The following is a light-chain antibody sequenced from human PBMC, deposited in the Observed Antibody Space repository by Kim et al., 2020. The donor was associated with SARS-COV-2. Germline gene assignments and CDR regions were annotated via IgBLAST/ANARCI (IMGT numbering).Light chain of an antibody. J-gene: IGKJ2*01. CDR2: AAS. V-gene: IGKV1-9*01. Sequence: DIQLTQSPSFLSASVGDRVTITCRASRDISNYLAWYQQKPGKAPKILMYAASTLQSGVPSRFSGSGSGTEFTLTISSLQPEDFATYYCQHLNSYPTFGQGTKLEI. CDR1: RDISNY. CDR3: QHLNSYPT.